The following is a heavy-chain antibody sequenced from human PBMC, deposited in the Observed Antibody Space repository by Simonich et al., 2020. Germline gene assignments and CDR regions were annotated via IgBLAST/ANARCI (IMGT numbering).Heavy chain of an antibody. J-gene: IGHJ3*02. CDR3: ARNGLVGILKAFDI. Sequence: QVQLLQSGAEVKKPGASVKVSFKASGYTFTGYYMHWVRQAPGQGLEWRGWINPNRGRTNYAHKFQGRVTMTRDTSISTAYMELSRLRSDDTAVYYCARNGLVGILKAFDIWGQGTMVTVSS. D-gene: IGHD2-21*01. V-gene: IGHV1-2*07. CDR1: GYTFTGYY. CDR2: INPNRGRT.